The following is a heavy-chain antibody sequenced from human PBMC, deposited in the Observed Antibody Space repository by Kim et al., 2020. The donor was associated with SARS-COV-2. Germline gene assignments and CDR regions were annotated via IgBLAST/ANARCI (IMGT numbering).Heavy chain of an antibody. Sequence: KNHADSVKGRFTISRDNSKNTVDLQMNSLRVEDTAVYYCARAREKSFDYWGQGTLVTVSS. J-gene: IGHJ4*02. V-gene: IGHV3-33*01. CDR3: ARAREKSFDY. CDR2: K.